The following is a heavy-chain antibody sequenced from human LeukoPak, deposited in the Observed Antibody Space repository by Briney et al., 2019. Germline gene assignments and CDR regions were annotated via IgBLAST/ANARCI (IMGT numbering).Heavy chain of an antibody. Sequence: ASVKVSCKASGYTFTSYYMHWVRQAPGQGLEWMGIINPSGGSTSYAQKFQGRVTMTRDTSTSTVYMELSSLRSEDTAVYYCARDPSGSHSGDLYYFDYWGQGTLVTVSS. CDR1: GYTFTSYY. V-gene: IGHV1-46*01. CDR3: ARDPSGSHSGDLYYFDY. D-gene: IGHD1-26*01. CDR2: INPSGGST. J-gene: IGHJ4*02.